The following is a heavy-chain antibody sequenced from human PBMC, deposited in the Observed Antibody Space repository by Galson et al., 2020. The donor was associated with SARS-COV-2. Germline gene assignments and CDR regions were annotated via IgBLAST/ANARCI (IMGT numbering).Heavy chain of an antibody. CDR3: AHSEAHYDFWSGTYYFDY. V-gene: IGHV2-5*02. CDR1: GFSLSTSGVG. J-gene: IGHJ4*02. D-gene: IGHD3-3*01. CDR2: IYWDDDK. Sequence: ESGPTLVKPTQTLTLTCTFSGFSLSTSGVGVGWIRQPPGKALEWLALIYWDDDKRYSPSLKSRLTITKDTSKNQVVLTMTNMDPVDTATYYWAHSEAHYDFWSGTYYFDYWGQGTLVTVSS.